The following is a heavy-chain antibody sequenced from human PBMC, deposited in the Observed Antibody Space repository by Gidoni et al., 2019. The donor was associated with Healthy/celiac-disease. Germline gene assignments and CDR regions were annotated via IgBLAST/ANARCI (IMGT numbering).Heavy chain of an antibody. CDR3: ARDRHSGSYLGAFDI. CDR2: INPSGGST. CDR1: GYTFTSYY. V-gene: IGHV1-46*01. Sequence: QVQLVQSGAEVKKPGASVKVSCKASGYTFTSYYMHWVRQAPGQGLEWMGIINPSGGSTSYAQTFQGRVTMTRDTSTSTVYMELSSLRSEDTAVYYCARDRHSGSYLGAFDIWGQGTMVTVSS. J-gene: IGHJ3*02. D-gene: IGHD1-26*01.